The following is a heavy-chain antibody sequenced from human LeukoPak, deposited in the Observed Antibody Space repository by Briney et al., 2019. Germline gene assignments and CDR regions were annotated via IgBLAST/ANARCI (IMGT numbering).Heavy chain of an antibody. D-gene: IGHD3-10*01. CDR1: GGTFSSYA. V-gene: IGHV1-69*05. CDR2: IIPIFGTA. J-gene: IGHJ4*02. CDR3: ARAPQSMVLDY. Sequence: GASVKVSCKASGGTFSSYAISWVRQAPGQGLEWMGGIIPIFGTANYAQKFQGRVTMTRDTSTSTVYMELSSLRSEDTAVYYCARAPQSMVLDYWGQGTLVTVSS.